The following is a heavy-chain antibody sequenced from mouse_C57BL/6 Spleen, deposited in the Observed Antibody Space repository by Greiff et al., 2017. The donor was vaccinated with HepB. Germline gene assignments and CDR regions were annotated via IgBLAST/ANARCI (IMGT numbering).Heavy chain of an antibody. CDR1: GYAFSSSW. CDR2: IYPGDGDT. V-gene: IGHV1-82*01. Sequence: VQLVESGPELVKPGASVKISCKVSGYAFSSSWMNWVKQRPGKGLEWIGRIYPGDGDTNYNGKFKGKATLTADKSSSTAYMQLSSLTSEDSAVYFCARMPTSYYFDYWGQGTTLTVSS. J-gene: IGHJ2*01. CDR3: ARMPTSYYFDY.